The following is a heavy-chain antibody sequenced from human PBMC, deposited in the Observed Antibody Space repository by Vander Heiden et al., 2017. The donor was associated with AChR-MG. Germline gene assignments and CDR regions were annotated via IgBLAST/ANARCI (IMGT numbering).Heavy chain of an antibody. V-gene: IGHV2-26*01. CDR1: GFSLSNARMG. CDR2: IFSNDEK. D-gene: IGHD3-9*01. CDR3: ARMVYDILTGYSTIDY. Sequence: QVTLKESGPVLVKPTETITLTCTVSGFSLSNARMGVSWIRQPPGKALEWLAHIFSNDEKSYSTSLKSRLTISKDTSKSQVVLTMTNMDPVDTATYYCARMVYDILTGYSTIDYWGQGTLVTVSS. J-gene: IGHJ4*02.